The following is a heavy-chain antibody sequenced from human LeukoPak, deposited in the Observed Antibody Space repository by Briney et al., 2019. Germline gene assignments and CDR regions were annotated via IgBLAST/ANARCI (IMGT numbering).Heavy chain of an antibody. D-gene: IGHD2-2*01. CDR1: GFTFSSYA. Sequence: GGSLRLSCAASGFTFSSYAMHWVRQAPGKGLEWVAVISYDGSNKYYADSVKGRFTISRDNSKNTLYLQMNSLRAEDTAVYYCAKGPNVVVPAAATYWGQGTLVTVSS. CDR3: AKGPNVVVPAAATY. V-gene: IGHV3-30-3*01. CDR2: ISYDGSNK. J-gene: IGHJ4*02.